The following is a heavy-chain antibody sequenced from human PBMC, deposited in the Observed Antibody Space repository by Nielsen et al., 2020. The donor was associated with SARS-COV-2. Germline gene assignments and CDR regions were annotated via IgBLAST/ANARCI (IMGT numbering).Heavy chain of an antibody. CDR1: GFTFSSYG. J-gene: IGHJ3*02. CDR3: AKVEGYSYVAAFDI. CDR2: ISYDGSNK. V-gene: IGHV3-30*18. D-gene: IGHD5-18*01. Sequence: GGSLRLSCAASGFTFSSYGMHWVRQAPGKGLEWVAVISYDGSNKYYADSVKDRFTISRDNSKNTLYLQMNSLRAEDTAVYYCAKVEGYSYVAAFDIWGQGTMVTVSS.